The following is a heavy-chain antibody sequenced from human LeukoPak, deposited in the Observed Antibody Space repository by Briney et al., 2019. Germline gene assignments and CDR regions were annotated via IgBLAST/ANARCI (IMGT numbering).Heavy chain of an antibody. V-gene: IGHV3-23*01. CDR3: AKDRSLVVVIAILFDY. Sequence: GGSLRLSCAASGFTFSSYAMSWVRQAPGKGLEWVSAISGSGGSTYYADSVKGRFTISRDNSKNTLYLQMNSLRAEDTAVYYCAKDRSLVVVIAILFDYWDQGTLVTVSS. CDR2: ISGSGGST. D-gene: IGHD2-21*01. J-gene: IGHJ4*02. CDR1: GFTFSSYA.